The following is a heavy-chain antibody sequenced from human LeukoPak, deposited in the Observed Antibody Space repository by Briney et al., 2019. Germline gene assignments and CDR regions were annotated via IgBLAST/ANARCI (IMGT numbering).Heavy chain of an antibody. D-gene: IGHD6-13*01. V-gene: IGHV3-30*02. CDR2: IRYDGSNK. Sequence: GGSLRLSCAASGFTFSSYGMHWVRQAPGKGLEWVAFIRYDGSNKYYADSVKGRFTISRDNSKNTLYLQMNSLRAEDTAVYYCAPSAGIAAAGGGYWGQGTLVTVSS. CDR3: APSAGIAAAGGGY. J-gene: IGHJ4*02. CDR1: GFTFSSYG.